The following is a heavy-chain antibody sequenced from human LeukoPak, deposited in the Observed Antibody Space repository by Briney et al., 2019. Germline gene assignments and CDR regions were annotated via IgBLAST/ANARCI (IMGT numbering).Heavy chain of an antibody. V-gene: IGHV3-48*03. CDR1: GFTFSSYE. J-gene: IGHJ6*02. Sequence: GGSLRLSCAASGFTFSSYEMNWVRQAPGKGLEWVSYISSSGSTIYYADSVKGRFTISRDNAKNSLYLQMNSLRAEDTAVYYCAGTSSTLRYYGMDVWGQGTTVTVSS. CDR3: AGTSSTLRYYGMDV. CDR2: ISSSGSTI. D-gene: IGHD2-2*01.